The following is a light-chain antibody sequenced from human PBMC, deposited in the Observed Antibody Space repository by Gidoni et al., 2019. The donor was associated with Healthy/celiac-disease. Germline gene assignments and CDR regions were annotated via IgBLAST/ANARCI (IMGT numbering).Light chain of an antibody. Sequence: SYELTQPPSVSVSPGQTASITCSGDKLGDKYACWYQQKPGHSPVLVIYQDSKRPSGIPERFSGSNSGNTATLTISGTQAMYEADYYCQAWDSSTEVVFGGGTKLTVL. CDR2: QDS. V-gene: IGLV3-1*01. CDR3: QAWDSSTEVV. J-gene: IGLJ2*01. CDR1: KLGDKY.